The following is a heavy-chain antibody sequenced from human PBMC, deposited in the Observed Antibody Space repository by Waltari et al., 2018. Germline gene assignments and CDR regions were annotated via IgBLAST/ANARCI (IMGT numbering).Heavy chain of an antibody. J-gene: IGHJ4*02. D-gene: IGHD2-15*01. V-gene: IGHV4-34*01. CDR3: ARVGWYCSGGSCSRDSFDY. CDR2: INHSGST. CDR1: GGSFSGYY. Sequence: QVQLQQWGAGLLKPSEPLSLTCAVYGGSFSGYYWSWIRQPPVKGLEWIGEINHSGSTNYNPSLKSRVTISVDTSKNQFSLKLGSVTAADTAVYYCARVGWYCSGGSCSRDSFDYWGQGTLVTVSS.